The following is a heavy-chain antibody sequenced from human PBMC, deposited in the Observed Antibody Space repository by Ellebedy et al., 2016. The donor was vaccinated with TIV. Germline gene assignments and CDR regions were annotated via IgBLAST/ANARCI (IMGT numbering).Heavy chain of an antibody. CDR2: IGSRTSKI. CDR3: ARDLHFAFDY. V-gene: IGHV3-48*01. CDR1: GFTFNTYS. J-gene: IGHJ4*02. Sequence: PGGSLRLSCAASGFTFNTYSMNWVRQAPGKGREWVSYIGSRTSKIYYADSVKGRFTISRDNAKNSLHLQMNSLRAEDTAVYYCARDLHFAFDYWGRGTLVTVSS.